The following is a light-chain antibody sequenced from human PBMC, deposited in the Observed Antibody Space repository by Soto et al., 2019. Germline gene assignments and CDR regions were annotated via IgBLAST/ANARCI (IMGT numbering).Light chain of an antibody. CDR2: NVF. Sequence: EIILTQSPATLSVFPGERATLSCRASHSVTNNLVWYQQRRGQAPRLVIYNVFTRATGTPARISGGGSGTEFTLTINSLQSEDTAVYYCQQYESWPWTFGQGTKVEI. CDR3: QQYESWPWT. CDR1: HSVTNN. J-gene: IGKJ1*01. V-gene: IGKV3-15*01.